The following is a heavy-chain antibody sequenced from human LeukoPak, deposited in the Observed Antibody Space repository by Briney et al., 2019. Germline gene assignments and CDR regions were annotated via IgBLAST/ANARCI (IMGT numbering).Heavy chain of an antibody. CDR2: ISYDGSNK. D-gene: IGHD6-13*01. J-gene: IGHJ4*02. CDR1: GFTFSSYG. CDR3: ANGMSSSWRPPFDY. Sequence: GGSLRLSCAASGFTFSSYGMHWVRQAPGKGLEWVAVISYDGSNKYCADSVKGRFTISRDNSKNTLYLQMNSLRAEGTAVYYCANGMSSSWRPPFDYWGQGTLVTVSS. V-gene: IGHV3-30*18.